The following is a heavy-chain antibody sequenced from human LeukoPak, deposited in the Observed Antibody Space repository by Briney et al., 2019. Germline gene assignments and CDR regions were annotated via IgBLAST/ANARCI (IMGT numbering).Heavy chain of an antibody. V-gene: IGHV5-51*01. CDR1: GYSFTSYW. CDR2: IYPGDSDI. CDR3: ASGTGYCSSTSCYTRWFDP. Sequence: GESLKISCKGSGYSFTSYWIGWVRQMPGKGLEWMGIIYPGDSDIRYSPSFQGQVTISADKSISTAYLQWSSLKASDTAMYYCASGTGYCSSTSCYTRWFDPWGQGTLVTVSS. D-gene: IGHD2-2*02. J-gene: IGHJ5*02.